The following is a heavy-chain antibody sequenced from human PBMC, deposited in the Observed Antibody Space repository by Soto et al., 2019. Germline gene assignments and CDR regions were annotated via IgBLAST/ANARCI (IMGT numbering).Heavy chain of an antibody. J-gene: IGHJ4*02. CDR1: GFTFRKYA. CDR2: ISDSGGRT. D-gene: IGHD3-9*01. CDR3: AKGDDIVTGYYVGTF. V-gene: IGHV3-23*01. Sequence: GGSLRLSCEASGFTFRKYAMSWVRQVPGKGLEWVSGISDSGGRTYYAGSVKGRFTLSRDNSKNTLYLEMSSLRADDTAVYYYAKGDDIVTGYYVGTFWGQGTQVTVSS.